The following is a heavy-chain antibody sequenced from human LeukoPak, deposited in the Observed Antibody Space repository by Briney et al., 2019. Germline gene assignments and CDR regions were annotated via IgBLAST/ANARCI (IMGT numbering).Heavy chain of an antibody. J-gene: IGHJ3*02. D-gene: IGHD3-3*01. CDR1: GGSISSGSYY. CDR3: ARGRRITIFGVVQASDAFDI. Sequence: SETLSLTCTVSGGSISSGSYYWSWIRQPAGKGLEWIGRIYTSGSTNYNPSLKSRVTISVDTSKNQFSLKLSSVTAADTAVYYCARGRRITIFGVVQASDAFDIWGQGTMVTVSS. V-gene: IGHV4-61*02. CDR2: IYTSGST.